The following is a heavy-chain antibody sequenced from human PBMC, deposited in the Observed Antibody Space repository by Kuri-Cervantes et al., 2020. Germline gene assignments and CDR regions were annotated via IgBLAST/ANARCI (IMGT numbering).Heavy chain of an antibody. V-gene: IGHV4-39*07. D-gene: IGHD6-13*01. J-gene: IGHJ5*02. CDR1: GGSISSSIYY. CDR3: ARVFVEAAASTQTFDP. Sequence: GSLRLSCTVSGGSISSSIYYWGWIRQPPGKGLEWIGGIYYSGNTYYNPSLKSRVTLSIDTSKNQFSLKLNSMTAADTAVYYCARVFVEAAASTQTFDPWGQGTLVTVSS. CDR2: IYYSGNT.